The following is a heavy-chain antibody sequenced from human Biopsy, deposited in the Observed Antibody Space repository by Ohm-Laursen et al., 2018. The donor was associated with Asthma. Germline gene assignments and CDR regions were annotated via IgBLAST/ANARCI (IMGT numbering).Heavy chain of an antibody. D-gene: IGHD6-19*01. Sequence: SETLSLTCSVYGGSISSASDYWSWIRQPPGKGLEWIGYIFDSGSTNYNPSLLGRVTISVDTSKNRMFLELTSVTAADTAIYYCVRAVRNEQWLAPFDYWGQGKPVTVSS. CDR3: VRAVRNEQWLAPFDY. V-gene: IGHV4-61*01. CDR1: GGSISSASDY. J-gene: IGHJ4*02. CDR2: IFDSGST.